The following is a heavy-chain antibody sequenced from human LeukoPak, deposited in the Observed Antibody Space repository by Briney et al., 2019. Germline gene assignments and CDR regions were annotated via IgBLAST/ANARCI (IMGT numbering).Heavy chain of an antibody. V-gene: IGHV3-48*04. CDR2: ISHDGSIA. CDR3: ARTTGYCSGGNCYRYFQK. J-gene: IGHJ1*01. D-gene: IGHD2-15*01. Sequence: GGSLRLSCVASGFSISIFSVDWVRQTPGKGLEWISYISHDGSIAYYADSVKGRFTISRDNAKNSLYLQMNSLRAEDTAVYYCARTTGYCSGGNCYRYFQKWGQGTLVTVSS. CDR1: GFSISIFS.